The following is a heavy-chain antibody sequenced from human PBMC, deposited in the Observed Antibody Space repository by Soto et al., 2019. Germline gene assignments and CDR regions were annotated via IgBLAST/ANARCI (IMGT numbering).Heavy chain of an antibody. Sequence: SLTCTVSGGSVSSGSYYWSWIRQPPGKGLECVGYIYYSGSTNYNPSLKSRVTISVDTSKNQFSLKLSSVTAADTAVYYCARRYDILTGYYRYYYGMDVWGQGTT. V-gene: IGHV4-61*01. J-gene: IGHJ6*02. CDR1: GGSVSSGSYY. CDR3: ARRYDILTGYYRYYYGMDV. CDR2: IYYSGST. D-gene: IGHD3-9*01.